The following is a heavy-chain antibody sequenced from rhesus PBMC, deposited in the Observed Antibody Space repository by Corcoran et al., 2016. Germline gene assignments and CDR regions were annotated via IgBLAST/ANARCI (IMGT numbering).Heavy chain of an antibody. D-gene: IGHD4-29*01. CDR2: ISGSGGKT. CDR3: ARDETVAAYSGRCFDAFDF. Sequence: QLQLQESGPGLVKPSETLSLTCAVSGGSISSNYWSWIRQPPGKGQEWIGRISGSGGKTYYNPSIKSRVTISTDTSKNQFSLELISVTAADTAVYYCARDETVAAYSGRCFDAFDFWGQGLRVTVSS. CDR1: GGSISSNY. V-gene: IGHV4-173*01. J-gene: IGHJ3*01.